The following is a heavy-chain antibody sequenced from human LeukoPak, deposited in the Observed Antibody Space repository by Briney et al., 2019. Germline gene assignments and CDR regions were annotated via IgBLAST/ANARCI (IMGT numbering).Heavy chain of an antibody. J-gene: IGHJ3*02. Sequence: SVKVSCKASGGTFSSYAISWVRQAPGQGLEWMGGIIPILGTANYAQKFQGRVTITADESTSTAYMELSSLRSEDTAVYYCARRRGITDAFDIWGQGTMVTVSS. V-gene: IGHV1-69*01. CDR3: ARRRGITDAFDI. CDR2: IIPILGTA. D-gene: IGHD1-14*01. CDR1: GGTFSSYA.